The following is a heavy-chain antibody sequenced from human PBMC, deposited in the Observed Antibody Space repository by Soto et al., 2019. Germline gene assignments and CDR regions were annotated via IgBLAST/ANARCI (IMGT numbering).Heavy chain of an antibody. V-gene: IGHV3-23*01. CDR3: AKDPGYSSGWASWYFDL. CDR2: ISGSGGST. J-gene: IGHJ2*01. D-gene: IGHD6-19*01. Sequence: GGSLRLSCAASGFTFSSYAMSWVRQSPGKGLEWVSAISGSGGSTYYADSVKGRFTISRDNSKNTLYLQMNSLRAEDTAVYYCAKDPGYSSGWASWYFDLWGRGTLVTVSS. CDR1: GFTFSSYA.